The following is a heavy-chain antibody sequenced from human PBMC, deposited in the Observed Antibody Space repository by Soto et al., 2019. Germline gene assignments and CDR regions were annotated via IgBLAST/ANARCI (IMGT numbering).Heavy chain of an antibody. V-gene: IGHV3-9*01. CDR3: AKDMSARSDSWLNWFDP. CDR1: GFTFDDYV. Sequence: EVQLVESGGGLVQPGGSLRLSCAASGFTFDDYVMHWVRQAPGKGLEWDSGISWKSGTIGYADSVQGRFTISRDNAKNSLYLQMSSLRTEDTAFYYCAKDMSARSDSWLNWFDPWGQGTLVTVSS. J-gene: IGHJ5*02. D-gene: IGHD2-2*01. CDR2: ISWKSGTI.